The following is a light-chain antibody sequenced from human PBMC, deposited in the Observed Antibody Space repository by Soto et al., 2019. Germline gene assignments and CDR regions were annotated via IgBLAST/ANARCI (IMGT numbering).Light chain of an antibody. J-gene: IGKJ1*01. CDR1: QSLVYSDGNAY. CDR2: KAS. Sequence: DVVMTQSPRSLPVTLGQPASISCRSSQSLVYSDGNAYLNWFQQRPSQSPRRLMYKASKRDYGVKYGFSGSGSGTDFPLQVYRVAAEHVGIYYPLQRKHWPPTFGRGTRVEIK. CDR3: LQRKHWPPT. V-gene: IGKV2-30*01.